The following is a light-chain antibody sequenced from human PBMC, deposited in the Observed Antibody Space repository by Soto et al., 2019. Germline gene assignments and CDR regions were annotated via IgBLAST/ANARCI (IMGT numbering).Light chain of an antibody. CDR3: QQYNSYSPGWT. Sequence: DIQMTQSPSTLSASLGDRVTITCRAGQSISNWLAWYQQKPGKAPKLLIYDASSLESGVPSRFSGSGSGTEFTLTISSLQPDDFATYYCQQYNSYSPGWTFGQGTKVDI. CDR2: DAS. J-gene: IGKJ1*01. V-gene: IGKV1-5*01. CDR1: QSISNW.